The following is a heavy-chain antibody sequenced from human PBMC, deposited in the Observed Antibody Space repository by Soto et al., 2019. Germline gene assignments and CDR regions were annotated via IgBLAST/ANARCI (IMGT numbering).Heavy chain of an antibody. J-gene: IGHJ5*02. V-gene: IGHV1-69*01. D-gene: IGHD3-3*01. Sequence: LLKLSCKSAGESLSVDVVGCRRNATGQGLEWMGGIIPIFGTANYAQKFQGRVTITADESTSTAYMELSSLRSEDTAVYYCARGLWSGTTNWFDTWGQGTLVT. CDR3: ARGLWSGTTNWFDT. CDR1: GESLSVDV. CDR2: IIPIFGTA.